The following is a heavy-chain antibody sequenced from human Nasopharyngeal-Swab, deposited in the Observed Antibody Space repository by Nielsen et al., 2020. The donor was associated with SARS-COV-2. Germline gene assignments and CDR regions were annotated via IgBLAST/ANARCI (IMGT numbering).Heavy chain of an antibody. CDR1: GFTFSDYY. Sequence: GESLKISCAASGFTFSDYYMNWVRQAPGKGLEWVSSISSSSSYIYYADSVKGRFTISRDNAKNSLYLQMNSLRAEDTAVYYCARGPGTAMATGDYWGQGTLVTVSS. CDR3: ARGPGTAMATGDY. CDR2: ISSSSSYI. V-gene: IGHV3-21*01. D-gene: IGHD5-18*01. J-gene: IGHJ4*02.